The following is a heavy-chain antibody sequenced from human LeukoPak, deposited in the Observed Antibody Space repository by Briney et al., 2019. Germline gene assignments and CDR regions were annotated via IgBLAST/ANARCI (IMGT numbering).Heavy chain of an antibody. D-gene: IGHD2-2*01. CDR2: ISSSGSTI. Sequence: PGGSLRLSCAASGFTFSDYYMSWIRQAPGKGLEWVSYISSSGSTIYYADSVKGRFTISRDNAKNSLYLQMNSLRAEDTAVYYCATVSDQLLLQDYWGQGTLVTVSS. J-gene: IGHJ4*02. CDR3: ATVSDQLLLQDY. CDR1: GFTFSDYY. V-gene: IGHV3-11*04.